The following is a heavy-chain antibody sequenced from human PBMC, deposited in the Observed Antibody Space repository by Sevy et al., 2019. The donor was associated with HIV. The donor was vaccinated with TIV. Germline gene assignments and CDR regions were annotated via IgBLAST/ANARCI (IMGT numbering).Heavy chain of an antibody. Sequence: SETLSLTYTVSGGSVSSGSFCWSWIRQPPGKGLEWIGYIFYSGSTNYNPSLTSRVTISVDTSKNQFSLKLRSVTAADTAVYYCAVSYYYDRSGYYSFDYWGQGTLVTVSS. CDR3: AVSYYYDRSGYYSFDY. D-gene: IGHD3-22*01. CDR2: IFYSGST. CDR1: GGSVSSGSFC. J-gene: IGHJ4*02. V-gene: IGHV4-61*01.